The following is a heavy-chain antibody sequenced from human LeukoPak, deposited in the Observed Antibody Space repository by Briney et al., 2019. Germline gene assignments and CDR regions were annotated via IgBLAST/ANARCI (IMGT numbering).Heavy chain of an antibody. CDR1: GYTFTSYD. D-gene: IGHD3-10*01. V-gene: IGHV1-8*01. CDR2: MNPNSGNT. CDR3: ARDRFGELFGPYGMDV. Sequence: GASVKVSCEASGYTFTSYDINWVRQATGQGLEWMGWMNPNSGNTGYAQKFQGRVTMTRNTSISTAYMELSSLRSEDTAVYYCARDRFGELFGPYGMDVWGQGTTVTVSS. J-gene: IGHJ6*02.